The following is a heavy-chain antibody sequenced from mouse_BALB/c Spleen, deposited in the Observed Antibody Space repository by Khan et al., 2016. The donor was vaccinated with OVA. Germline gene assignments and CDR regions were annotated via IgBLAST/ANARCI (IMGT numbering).Heavy chain of an antibody. V-gene: IGHV9-2-1*01. Sequence: QIQLVQSGPELKKPGETVKISCKASGYTFTDYSMHWVKQAPGKGLKWMGWINTETGEPTYADDFKGRFAFSLETSASTAYLQINNPKNEDTATYFCSSGLKYGNFDYWGQGTTLTVSS. CDR2: INTETGEP. CDR3: SSGLKYGNFDY. J-gene: IGHJ2*01. D-gene: IGHD2-10*02. CDR1: GYTFTDYS.